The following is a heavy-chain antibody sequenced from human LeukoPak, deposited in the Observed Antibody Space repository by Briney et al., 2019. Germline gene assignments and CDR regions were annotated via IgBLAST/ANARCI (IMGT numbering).Heavy chain of an antibody. V-gene: IGHV3-72*01. D-gene: IGHD1-26*01. CDR3: ASYSGIKDAFDI. CDR2: TRNKANSYTT. CDR1: GFTFSDHY. Sequence: GGSLRLSCAASGFTFSDHYTDWVRQAPGKGLEWVGRTRNKANSYTTEYAASVKGRFTISRDDSKNSLYLQMNSLKTEDTAVYYCASYSGIKDAFDIWGQGTMVTVS. J-gene: IGHJ3*02.